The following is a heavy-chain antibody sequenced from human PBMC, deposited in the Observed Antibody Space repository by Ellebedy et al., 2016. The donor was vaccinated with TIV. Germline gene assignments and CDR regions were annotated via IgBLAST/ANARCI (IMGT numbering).Heavy chain of an antibody. CDR2: VNLRGYS. J-gene: IGHJ6*03. CDR3: ARAGPFGPWLRLYYYYYLEV. V-gene: IGHV4-34*01. Sequence: MPSETLSLTCDVVGGSLNNYYWSWIRQAPGKELEWIGEVNLRGYSKYEPSLESRVTISVDTSNNRFSLKLTSVTAADTAVYFCARAGPFGPWLRLYYYYYLEVWGQGTTVTVSS. D-gene: IGHD3-9*01. CDR1: GGSLNNYY.